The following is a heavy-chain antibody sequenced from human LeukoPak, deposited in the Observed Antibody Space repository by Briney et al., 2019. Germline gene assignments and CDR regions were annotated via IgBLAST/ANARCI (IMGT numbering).Heavy chain of an antibody. J-gene: IGHJ6*03. CDR3: ARYSSSLYYYYYMDV. Sequence: GGPLRLSCAASGFTFSDYYMSWIRQAPGKGLEWVSYISSSGSTIYYADSVKGRFTISRDNAKNSLYLQMNSLRAEDTAVYYCARYSSSLYYYYYMDVWDKGTTVTVSS. V-gene: IGHV3-11*01. CDR2: ISSSGSTI. CDR1: GFTFSDYY. D-gene: IGHD6-6*01.